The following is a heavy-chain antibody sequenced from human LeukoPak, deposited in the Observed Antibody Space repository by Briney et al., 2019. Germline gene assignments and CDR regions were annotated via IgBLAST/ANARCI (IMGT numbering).Heavy chain of an antibody. V-gene: IGHV3-30*18. Sequence: AGGSLRLSSAASGFTFSSYGMHWVRQAPGKGLEWVAVISYDGSNKYYADSVKGRFTISRDNSKNTLYLQMNSLRAEDTAVYYCTQDTDYFDYWGQGTLVTVSS. CDR1: GFTFSSYG. CDR3: TQDTDYFDY. J-gene: IGHJ4*02. CDR2: ISYDGSNK.